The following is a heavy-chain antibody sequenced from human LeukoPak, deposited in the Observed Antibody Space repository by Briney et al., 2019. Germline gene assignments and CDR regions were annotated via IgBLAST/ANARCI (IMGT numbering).Heavy chain of an antibody. V-gene: IGHV3-21*01. D-gene: IGHD5-18*01. CDR2: ISSSSSYI. Sequence: RLSCTESGVTGSSVDMGGVRHVKRKGLEWVSSISSSSSYIYYADSVKGRFTISRDNAKNSLYLQMNSLRAEDTAVYYCARDTDPHTAMARGIFDPWGQGTLVTVSS. J-gene: IGHJ5*02. CDR1: GVTGSSVD. CDR3: ARDTDPHTAMARGIFDP.